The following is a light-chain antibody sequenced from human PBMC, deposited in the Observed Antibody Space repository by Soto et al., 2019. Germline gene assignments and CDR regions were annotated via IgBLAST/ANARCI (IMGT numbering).Light chain of an antibody. V-gene: IGLV2-23*02. J-gene: IGLJ2*01. CDR1: SSDVGSYNL. Sequence: QSALTQPASASGSPGQSITISCTGTSSDVGSYNLVSWYQQHPGKAPKLMIYEVSKRPSGVSNRFSGSKSGSTASLTISGLQAEDEADYYCCSYAGSSTFKVFGGGTKVTVL. CDR2: EVS. CDR3: CSYAGSSTFKV.